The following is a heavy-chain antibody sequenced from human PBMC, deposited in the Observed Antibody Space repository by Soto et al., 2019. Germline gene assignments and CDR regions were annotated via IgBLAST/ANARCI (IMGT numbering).Heavy chain of an antibody. J-gene: IGHJ5*02. D-gene: IGHD2-15*01. Sequence: SETLSLTCGVSGFSITTSHWWGWIRRPPGKGLEWIGEINHSGSTYYNPSLKSRVTISVDTSKNQFSLKLSSVTAADTAVYYCARGRVVVVVAATRYWFDPWGQGTLVTVSS. V-gene: IGHV4-28*03. CDR1: GFSITTSHW. CDR2: INHSGST. CDR3: ARGRVVVVVAATRYWFDP.